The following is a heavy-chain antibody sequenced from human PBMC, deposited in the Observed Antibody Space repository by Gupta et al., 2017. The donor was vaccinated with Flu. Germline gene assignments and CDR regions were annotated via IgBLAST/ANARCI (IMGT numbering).Heavy chain of an antibody. V-gene: IGHV4-34*01. CDR2: INHSGST. D-gene: IGHD3-22*01. CDR1: GGSFSGYS. J-gene: IGHJ4*02. CDR3: ARMIAGNYFDY. Sequence: QVQLQQWGAGLLKPSETLSLTCAVYGGSFSGYSWSWIRQPPGKGLEWIGEINHSGSTNYNPSLKSRVTISVDTSKNQFSLKLSSVTAADTAVYYCARMIAGNYFDYWGQGTLVTVSS.